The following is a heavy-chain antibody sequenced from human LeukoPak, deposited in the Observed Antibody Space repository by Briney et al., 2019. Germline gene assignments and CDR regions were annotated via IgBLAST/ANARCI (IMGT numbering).Heavy chain of an antibody. J-gene: IGHJ4*02. CDR2: ISYDGSSK. D-gene: IGHD3-16*01. CDR1: GFTFSSYA. CDR3: AGAGFDY. Sequence: GGSLRLSCAASGFTFSSYAMHWVRQAPGKGLEWVAVISYDGSSKYYADSVKGRFTISRDNSKNTLYPQMNSLRAEDTAVYYCAGAGFDYWGQGTLVTVSS. V-gene: IGHV3-30*04.